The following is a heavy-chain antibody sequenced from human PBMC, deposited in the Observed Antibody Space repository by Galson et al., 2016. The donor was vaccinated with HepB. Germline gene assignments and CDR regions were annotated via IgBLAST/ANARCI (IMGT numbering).Heavy chain of an antibody. V-gene: IGHV3-23*01. CDR1: GFSFSSYA. D-gene: IGHD6-19*01. CDR2: ISGNRP. J-gene: IGHJ4*02. CDR3: ARSNRYGTGWYGRNDY. Sequence: SLRLSCAASGFSFSSYAMSWVRQAPGEGLEWVSAISGNRPEYADSVKGRFTISRDNSKNTVYLQMNSLRAEDRAVYYCARSNRYGTGWYGRNDYRGQGTLVTVS.